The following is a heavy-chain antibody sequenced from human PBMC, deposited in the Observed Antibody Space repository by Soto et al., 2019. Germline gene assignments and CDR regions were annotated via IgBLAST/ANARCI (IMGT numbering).Heavy chain of an antibody. Sequence: TGGSLRLSCAASGFTFSRFELHWVRQAPAQGLEWISYISSSGSTAYYASSVEGRFTISRDNANNSVYLQMDSLRAEDTALYYCTRAAWFPYLSFYWGQGALVTVSS. V-gene: IGHV3-48*03. CDR1: GFTFSRFE. D-gene: IGHD3-10*01. CDR3: TRAAWFPYLSFY. J-gene: IGHJ4*02. CDR2: ISSSGSTA.